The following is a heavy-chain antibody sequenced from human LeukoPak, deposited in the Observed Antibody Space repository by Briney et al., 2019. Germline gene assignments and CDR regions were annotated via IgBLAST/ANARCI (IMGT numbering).Heavy chain of an antibody. J-gene: IGHJ4*02. CDR3: ARGDRLGYCTSGVCYPTDY. V-gene: IGHV3-21*01. CDR1: GFSFSIYS. D-gene: IGHD2-8*01. Sequence: PGGSLRLSCAASGFSFSIYSMNWVRQAPGKGLEWVSSISSSSYIYYADSVKGRFTISRDNAKNSLYLQMNSLRAEDTAVYYCARGDRLGYCTSGVCYPTDYWGQGTLVTVSS. CDR2: ISSSSYI.